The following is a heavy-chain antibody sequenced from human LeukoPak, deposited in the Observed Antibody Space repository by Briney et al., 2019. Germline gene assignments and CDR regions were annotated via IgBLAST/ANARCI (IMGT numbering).Heavy chain of an antibody. J-gene: IGHJ4*02. CDR1: GRSISGYY. Sequence: PSETLSLTCTVSGRSISGYYWSWIRQPPGKGLDWIGYTYYTGITNLNPSLKSRVTMSVDTSKNQFSLNLSSVTAADTAVYYCARETDYGDFDYWGQGTLVTVSS. D-gene: IGHD4/OR15-4a*01. V-gene: IGHV4-59*01. CDR2: TYYTGIT. CDR3: ARETDYGDFDY.